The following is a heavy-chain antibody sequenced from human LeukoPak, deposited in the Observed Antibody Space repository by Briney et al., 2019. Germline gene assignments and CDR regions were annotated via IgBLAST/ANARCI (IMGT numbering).Heavy chain of an antibody. V-gene: IGHV4-4*07. D-gene: IGHD4-17*01. CDR1: GNSFGDYY. J-gene: IGHJ4*02. CDR3: ARVGYGDTLDY. CDR2: IYTSGST. Sequence: PSETLSLTCTVSGNSFGDYYWSWIRQPAGKGLEWIGRIYTSGSTTYNPSLKSRVTMSVDTSKSQFSLNLMSVTAADTAVYYCARVGYGDTLDYWGQGTLVTVSS.